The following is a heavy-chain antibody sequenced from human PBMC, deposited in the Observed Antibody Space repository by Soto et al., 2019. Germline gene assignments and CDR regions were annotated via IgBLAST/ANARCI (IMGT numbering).Heavy chain of an antibody. Sequence: QVQLQESGPGLVKPSQTLSLTCTVSGGSISSGGYYWSWIRQHPGKGLEWIGYIYYSGSTYYNPSLKSRVTISVDTSKTQFSLKLSSVTAADTAVYYCAREQQSRRRYYDSSGYYPHDACDIWGQGTMVTVSS. J-gene: IGHJ3*02. CDR2: IYYSGST. CDR3: AREQQSRRRYYDSSGYYPHDACDI. V-gene: IGHV4-31*03. D-gene: IGHD3-22*01. CDR1: GGSISSGGYY.